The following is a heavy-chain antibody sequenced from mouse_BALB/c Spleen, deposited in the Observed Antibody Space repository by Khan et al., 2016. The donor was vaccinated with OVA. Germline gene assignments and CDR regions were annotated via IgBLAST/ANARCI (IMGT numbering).Heavy chain of an antibody. CDR2: INPTSGYT. J-gene: IGHJ2*01. CDR3: TRDRIDY. V-gene: IGHV1-7*01. CDR1: GYTFTTYW. Sequence: QVQLQQSGAELAKPGASVKMSCKASGYTFTTYWMHWVKQRPGQGLEWIGYINPTSGYTDYNEKFKDRATLSADKSSSTALMQLSSLTSEDSAVLYGTRDRIDYWGQGTNLTVSA.